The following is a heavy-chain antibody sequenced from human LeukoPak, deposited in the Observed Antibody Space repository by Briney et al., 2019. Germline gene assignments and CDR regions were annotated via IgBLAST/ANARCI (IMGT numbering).Heavy chain of an antibody. CDR2: IYPGDSDT. D-gene: IGHD3-22*01. CDR3: ARVHYYYSSGYPYYFDY. CDR1: GYSFTSYW. J-gene: IGHJ4*02. Sequence: GESLKISCKGSGYSFTSYWIGWVRHMPGKGLEWMGIIYPGDSDTRYSPSFQGQVTISADKSISTAYLQWSSLKASDTAMYYCARVHYYYSSGYPYYFDYWGQGTLVTVSS. V-gene: IGHV5-51*01.